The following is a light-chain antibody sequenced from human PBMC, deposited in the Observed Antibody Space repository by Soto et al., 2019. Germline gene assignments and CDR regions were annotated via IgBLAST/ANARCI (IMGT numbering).Light chain of an antibody. V-gene: IGKV1-5*01. Sequence: DIQMTQSPSTLSASVGDRVNITCRASQSISTWLAWYQQRPGQAPKLLIYDASDLDSGVPPRFSGSGSETEFTLTISSLQSDDFATYYCQQYNDYPWTFVQGTKVDIK. CDR1: QSISTW. CDR2: DAS. CDR3: QQYNDYPWT. J-gene: IGKJ1*01.